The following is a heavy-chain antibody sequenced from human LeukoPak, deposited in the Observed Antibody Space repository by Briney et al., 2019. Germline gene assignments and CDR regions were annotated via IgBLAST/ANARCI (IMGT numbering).Heavy chain of an antibody. V-gene: IGHV1-18*01. CDR1: GYTFTSHG. Sequence: ASVKVSFKASGYTFTSHGISWVRQAPGQGLEGMGWISAYNGNTNYAQKLQGRVTMTTDTSTSTAYMELRSLRSDDTAVYYCAREGYSSGWHDAFDIWGQGTMVTVSS. D-gene: IGHD6-19*01. CDR2: ISAYNGNT. J-gene: IGHJ3*02. CDR3: AREGYSSGWHDAFDI.